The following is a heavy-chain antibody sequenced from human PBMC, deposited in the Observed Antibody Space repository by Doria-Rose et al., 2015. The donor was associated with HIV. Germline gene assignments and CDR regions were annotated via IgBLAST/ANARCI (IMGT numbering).Heavy chain of an antibody. Sequence: TMAWVRQSPGKGLEYVSSISSNGYYIYYADSLRGRFTISRDNAKNSLYLQMDSPRAEDTAMYYCAREPGYSYYSSGDAFDTWGQGTMVTVSS. D-gene: IGHD2-15*01. CDR3: AREPGYSYYSSGDAFDT. CDR2: ISSNGYYI. J-gene: IGHJ3*02. V-gene: IGHV3-21*01. CDR1: T.